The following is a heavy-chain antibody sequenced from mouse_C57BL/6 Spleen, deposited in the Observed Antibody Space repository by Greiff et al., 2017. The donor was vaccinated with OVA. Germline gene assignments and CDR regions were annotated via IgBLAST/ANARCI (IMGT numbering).Heavy chain of an antibody. CDR1: GYTSTDYE. CDR3: TRSGGNSAWFAY. D-gene: IGHD2-1*01. CDR2: IDPETGGT. J-gene: IGHJ3*01. V-gene: IGHV1-15*01. Sequence: VQLQESGAELVRPGASVTLSCKASGYTSTDYEMHWVKQTPVHGLEWIGAIDPETGGTAYNQKFKGKAILTADKSSSTAYMELRSLTSEDSAVYYCTRSGGNSAWFAYWGQGTLVTVSA.